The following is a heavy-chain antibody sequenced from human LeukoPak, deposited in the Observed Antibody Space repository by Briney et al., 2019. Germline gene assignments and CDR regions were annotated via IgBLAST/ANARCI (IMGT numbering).Heavy chain of an antibody. CDR3: ARGGFGELLPNYFDY. D-gene: IGHD3-10*01. V-gene: IGHV1-69*13. CDR2: IIPIFGTA. J-gene: IGHJ4*02. CDR1: GGTFSSCA. Sequence: SVKVPCKASGGTFSSCAISWVRQAPGQGLEWMGGIIPIFGTANYAQKFQGRVTITADESTSTAYMELSSLRSEDTAVYYCARGGFGELLPNYFDYWGQGTLVTVSS.